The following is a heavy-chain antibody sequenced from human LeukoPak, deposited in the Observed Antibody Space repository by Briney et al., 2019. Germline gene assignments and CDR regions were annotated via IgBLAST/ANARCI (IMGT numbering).Heavy chain of an antibody. Sequence: GGSLGLSCAASAFTLSSYAMSWVRQAPGKGLEWVSGIGGSGGSTYYADSVKGRFTISRDNSKNTLYLLMNSLRAEDTAVYYCARPGYSSGWANFDYWGQGTLVTVSS. CDR1: AFTLSSYA. CDR3: ARPGYSSGWANFDY. V-gene: IGHV3-23*01. D-gene: IGHD6-19*01. J-gene: IGHJ4*02. CDR2: IGGSGGST.